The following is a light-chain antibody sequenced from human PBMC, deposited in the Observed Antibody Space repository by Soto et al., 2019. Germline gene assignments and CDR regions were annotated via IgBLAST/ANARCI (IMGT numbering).Light chain of an antibody. CDR1: QAISTW. V-gene: IGKV1D-12*01. J-gene: IGKJ1*01. Sequence: DGQMTQSPSSVSASVGDRVTITCRASQAISTWLAWYQQKPGKAPKLLIYAASNLQTGVPSRFSGSGSGTDFTLTISSLQPEDFATYYCQQANSFPRTFGQGTKVEIK. CDR3: QQANSFPRT. CDR2: AAS.